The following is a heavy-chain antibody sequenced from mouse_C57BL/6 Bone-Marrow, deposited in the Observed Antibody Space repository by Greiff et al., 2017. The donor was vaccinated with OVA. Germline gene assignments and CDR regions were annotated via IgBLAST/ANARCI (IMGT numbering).Heavy chain of an antibody. V-gene: IGHV5-16*01. CDR3: ARGYYGSSYRYYFDY. CDR1: GFTFSDYY. Sequence: EVQVVESEGGLVQPGSSMKLSCTASGFTFSDYYMAWVRQVPEKGLEWVANINYDGSSTYYLDSLKSRFIISRDNAKNILYLQMSSLKSEDTATYYCARGYYGSSYRYYFDYWGQGTTLTVSS. D-gene: IGHD1-1*01. J-gene: IGHJ2*01. CDR2: INYDGSST.